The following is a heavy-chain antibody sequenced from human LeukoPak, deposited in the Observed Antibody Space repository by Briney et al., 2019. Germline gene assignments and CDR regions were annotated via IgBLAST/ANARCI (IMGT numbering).Heavy chain of an antibody. CDR1: GGSFTGNF. CDR2: XXXXXIX. J-gene: IGHJ6*03. CDR3: ARDPDWFISGMDV. D-gene: IGHD3-9*01. V-gene: IGHV4-34*01. Sequence: SETLSLTCAVYGGSFTGNFXXXIRQPXXKXXXXXGXXXXXXIXXXXPSLXXXXXXXXXTSKNQISLHLRSVTAADTAVYYCARDPDWFISGMDVWGKGTTVTVS.